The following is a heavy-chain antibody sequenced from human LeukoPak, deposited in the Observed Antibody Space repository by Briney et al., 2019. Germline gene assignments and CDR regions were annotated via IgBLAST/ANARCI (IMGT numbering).Heavy chain of an antibody. Sequence: GGSLRLSCVGSGFTLRDYHMDWVRQAPGMGLEWVGRTRSKVRKYATEYAASVKGRFTISRDESENSVFLHLSSLTVEDTALYYCARDGAEGDDSAFDVWGQGTMVTVSS. V-gene: IGHV3-72*01. J-gene: IGHJ3*01. CDR2: TRSKVRKYAT. CDR1: GFTLRDYH. D-gene: IGHD3-22*01. CDR3: ARDGAEGDDSAFDV.